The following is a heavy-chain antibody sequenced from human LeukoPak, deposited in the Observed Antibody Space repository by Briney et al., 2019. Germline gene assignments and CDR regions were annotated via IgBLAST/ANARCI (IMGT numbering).Heavy chain of an antibody. V-gene: IGHV1-69*05. CDR2: IIPIFGTA. CDR1: GGTFSSYA. D-gene: IGHD3-22*01. J-gene: IGHJ4*02. CDR3: AREVYGGYYYDY. Sequence: SVKVSCKASGGTFSSYAISWVRQAPGQGLEWMGGIIPIFGTANYAQKFQGRVTMTTDTSTSTAYMELRSLRSDDTAVYYCAREVYGGYYYDYWGQGTLVTVSS.